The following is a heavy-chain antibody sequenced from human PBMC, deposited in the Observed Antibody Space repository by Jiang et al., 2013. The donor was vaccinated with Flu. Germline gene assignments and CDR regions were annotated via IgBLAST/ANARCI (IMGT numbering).Heavy chain of an antibody. J-gene: IGHJ3*02. D-gene: IGHD3-3*01. V-gene: IGHV4-59*01. CDR2: IYYSGST. CDR1: GGSISSYY. Sequence: LLKPSETLSLTCTVSGGSISSYYWSWIRQPPGKGLEWIGYIYYSGSTNYNPSLKSRVTISVDTSKNQFSLKLSSVTAADTAVYYCARDPGGVGVLDSYAFDIWGQGTMVTVSS. CDR3: ARDPGGVGVLDSYAFDI.